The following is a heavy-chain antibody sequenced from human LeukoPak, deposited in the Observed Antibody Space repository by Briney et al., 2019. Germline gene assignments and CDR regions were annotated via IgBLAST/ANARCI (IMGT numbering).Heavy chain of an antibody. J-gene: IGHJ4*02. D-gene: IGHD5-18*01. CDR2: INPNSGGT. CDR3: ARGSWIQLYDY. CDR1: GGTFSSYA. Sequence: ASVKVSCKASGGTFSSYAISWVRQAPGQGLEWMGWINPNSGGTNYAQKFQGRVTMTRDTSISTAYMELSRLRSDDTAVYYCARGSWIQLYDYWGQGTLVTVSS. V-gene: IGHV1-2*02.